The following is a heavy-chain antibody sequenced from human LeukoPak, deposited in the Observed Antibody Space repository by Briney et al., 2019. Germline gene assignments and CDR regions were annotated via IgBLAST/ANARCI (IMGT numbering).Heavy chain of an antibody. D-gene: IGHD1-26*01. CDR1: GFTFSGYP. CDR2: ISGSGGST. J-gene: IGHJ4*02. V-gene: IGHV3-23*01. CDR3: AKAGLIVGATPSFFDY. Sequence: GGSLRLSCAASGFTFSGYPIHWVRQAPGKGLEWVSAISGSGGSTYYADSVKGRFTISRDNSKNTLYLQMNSLRAEDTAVYYCAKAGLIVGATPSFFDYWGQGTLVTVSS.